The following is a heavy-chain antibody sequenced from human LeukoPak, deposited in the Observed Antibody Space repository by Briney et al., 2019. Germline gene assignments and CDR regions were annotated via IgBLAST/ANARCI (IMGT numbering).Heavy chain of an antibody. V-gene: IGHV3-23*01. CDR1: GFTFSSCA. D-gene: IGHD3-3*01. Sequence: PGGSLRLSCAASGFTFSSCAMSWVRQAPGKGLEWVSAISGSGGSTYYADSVKGRFTISRDNSKNTLYLQMNSLRAEDTAVYYCAKGYYDFWSGYPTNLYYYYGMDAWGQGTTVTVSS. CDR2: ISGSGGST. CDR3: AKGYYDFWSGYPTNLYYYYGMDA. J-gene: IGHJ6*02.